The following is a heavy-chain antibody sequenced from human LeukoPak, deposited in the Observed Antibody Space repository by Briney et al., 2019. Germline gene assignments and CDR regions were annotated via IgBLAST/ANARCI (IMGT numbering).Heavy chain of an antibody. CDR3: ARDPNSAL. Sequence: SETLSLTCTLPGDSINGDYWSWLRQPAGKGLEWIGRIFSSGNSSYNPSLKSRVTMSVDTSKNQFSLKLSSVTAADTAVYYCARDPNSALWGQGTLVTVSS. CDR2: IFSSGNS. V-gene: IGHV4-4*07. J-gene: IGHJ4*02. CDR1: GDSINGDY. D-gene: IGHD4-23*01.